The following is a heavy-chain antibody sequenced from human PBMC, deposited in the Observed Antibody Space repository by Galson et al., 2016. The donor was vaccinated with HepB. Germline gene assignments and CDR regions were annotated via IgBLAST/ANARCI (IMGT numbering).Heavy chain of an antibody. V-gene: IGHV3-49*03. CDR2: MRSRAYGGAI. Sequence: SLRLSCAASGFTFGDYAMSWFRQAPGKGLEWVGFMRSRAYGGAIDYAASVRGRFTISRDESDNIAYLQMNSLKTEDTAIYYCSREWRGTHLVTLDYWGQGTLVTVSS. CDR3: SREWRGTHLVTLDY. J-gene: IGHJ4*02. CDR1: GFTFGDYA. D-gene: IGHD3-16*01.